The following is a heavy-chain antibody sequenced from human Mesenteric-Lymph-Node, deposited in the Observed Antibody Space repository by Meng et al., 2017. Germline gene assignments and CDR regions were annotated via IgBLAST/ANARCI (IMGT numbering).Heavy chain of an antibody. Sequence: GESLKISCAASGFTFSSYWMSWVRQAPGKGLEWVGRIRKKADSYTTEYAASVKGRFTISRDDAKNSLYLQMNSLKAEDTAVYYCGRSIADWGQGTLVTVSS. J-gene: IGHJ4*02. V-gene: IGHV3-72*01. CDR2: IRKKADSYTT. D-gene: IGHD2/OR15-2a*01. CDR3: GRSIAD. CDR1: GFTFSSYW.